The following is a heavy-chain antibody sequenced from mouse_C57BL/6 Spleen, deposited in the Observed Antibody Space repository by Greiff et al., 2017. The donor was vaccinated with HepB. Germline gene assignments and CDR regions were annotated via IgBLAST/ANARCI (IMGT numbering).Heavy chain of an antibody. CDR3: ARDLDDYDGGFAY. V-gene: IGHV5-4*01. CDR1: GFTFSSYA. J-gene: IGHJ3*01. D-gene: IGHD2-4*01. CDR2: ISDGGSYT. Sequence: EVKVEESGGGLVKPGGSLKLSCAASGFTFSSYAMSWVRQTPEKRLEWVATISDGGSYTYYPDNVKGRFTISRDNAKNNLYLQMSHLKSEDTAMYYCARDLDDYDGGFAYWGQGTLVTVSA.